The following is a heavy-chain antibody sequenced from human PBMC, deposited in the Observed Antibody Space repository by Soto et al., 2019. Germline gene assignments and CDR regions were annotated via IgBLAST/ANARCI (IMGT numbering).Heavy chain of an antibody. D-gene: IGHD7-27*01. J-gene: IGHJ5*02. CDR2: IYYSGST. V-gene: IGHV4-31*03. CDR1: GGSIRSGGYY. CDR3: ARDGEGWFDP. Sequence: QVQLQESGPGLVKPSQILSLTCTVSGGSIRSGGYYWSWILQHQGKGLEWIGYIYYSGSTYYNPYLKSRVTRSVDTSKNQFSLKPSSVTAADTAVYYCARDGEGWFDPWGQGTLVTVSS.